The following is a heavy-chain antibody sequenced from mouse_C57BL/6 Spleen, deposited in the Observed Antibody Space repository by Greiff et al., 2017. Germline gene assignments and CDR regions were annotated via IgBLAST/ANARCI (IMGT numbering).Heavy chain of an antibody. V-gene: IGHV2-5*01. CDR2: IWRGGST. D-gene: IGHD2-5*01. Sequence: VKLMESGPGLVQPSQSLSITCTVSGFSLTSYGVNWVRQSPGKGLEWLGVIWRGGSTDYNAAFMSRLSITKDNSKSQVFFKMNSLQADDTAIYYCAKNSNYNAMDYWGQGTSVTVSS. CDR1: GFSLTSYG. J-gene: IGHJ4*01. CDR3: AKNSNYNAMDY.